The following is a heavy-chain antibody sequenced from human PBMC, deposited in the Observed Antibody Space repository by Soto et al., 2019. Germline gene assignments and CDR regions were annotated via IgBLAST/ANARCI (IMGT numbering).Heavy chain of an antibody. CDR2: IKQDGSEK. J-gene: IGHJ4*02. D-gene: IGHD5-12*01. CDR1: GFTFSSFW. V-gene: IGHV3-7*01. Sequence: GGSLRLSCAVSGFTFSSFWMSWVRQAPGKGLEWVATIKQDGSEKYCVDSVKGRFTISRDNAENSLYLHMNSLSAEDTAVYFCARDVGYDYVNWGQGTLVTVSS. CDR3: ARDVGYDYVN.